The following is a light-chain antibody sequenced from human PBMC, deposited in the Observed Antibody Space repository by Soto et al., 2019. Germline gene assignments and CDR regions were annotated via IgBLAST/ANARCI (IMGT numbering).Light chain of an antibody. CDR1: QSVSSSY. J-gene: IGKJ5*01. Sequence: IGLTASSGPLALSSGERATLPFRASQSVSSSYLAWYQQKPGQAPRLLIYGASSRATGIPDRFSGSGSGTDFTLTISRLEPEDFAVYYCQQYGSSPPITFGQGTRLEIK. CDR2: GAS. CDR3: QQYGSSPPIT. V-gene: IGKV3-20*01.